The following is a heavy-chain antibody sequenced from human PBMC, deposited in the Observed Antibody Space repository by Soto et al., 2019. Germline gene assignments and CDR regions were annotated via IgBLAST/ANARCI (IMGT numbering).Heavy chain of an antibody. V-gene: IGHV3-23*01. J-gene: IGHJ4*02. CDR1: GFTFSSYA. CDR2: ISGSGGST. D-gene: IGHD3-22*01. CDR3: AKDDYYDSSGYYYPFDC. Sequence: GGSLRLSCAASGFTFSSYAMSWVRQAPGKGLEWVSAISGSGGSTYYADSVKGRFTISRDNSKNTLYLQMNSLRAEDTAVYYCAKDDYYDSSGYYYPFDCWGQGTLVTV.